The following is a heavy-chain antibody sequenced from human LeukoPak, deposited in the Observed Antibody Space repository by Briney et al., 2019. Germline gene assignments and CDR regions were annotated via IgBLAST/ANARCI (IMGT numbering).Heavy chain of an antibody. Sequence: PGGSLRLSCAASGFTFSSYSMSWVRQAPGKGLEWVSYISSSGSHKYYADSVKGRFTNSRDNARDSMYLQMNSLRDEDTAVYYCARDPPYCSSNSCYGGFDYWGQGTLVTVSS. J-gene: IGHJ4*02. CDR2: ISSSGSHK. CDR3: ARDPPYCSSNSCYGGFDY. V-gene: IGHV3-48*02. CDR1: GFTFSSYS. D-gene: IGHD2-2*01.